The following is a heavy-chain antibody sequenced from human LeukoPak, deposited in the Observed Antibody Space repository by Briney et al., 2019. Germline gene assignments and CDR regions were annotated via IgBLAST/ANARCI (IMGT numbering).Heavy chain of an antibody. V-gene: IGHV3-23*01. J-gene: IGHJ4*02. Sequence: PGTSLRLSCVAPGFTFTNYAMSWVRPAPGERLGCVSAITGSDGTSHYADSVKGRFTISRDNSKNTLYLQVNSLRAGDTAVYYCAKWGDYDILTGYYVPDYWGQGTLVTVSS. CDR2: ITGSDGTS. CDR1: GFTFTNYA. D-gene: IGHD3-9*01. CDR3: AKWGDYDILTGYYVPDY.